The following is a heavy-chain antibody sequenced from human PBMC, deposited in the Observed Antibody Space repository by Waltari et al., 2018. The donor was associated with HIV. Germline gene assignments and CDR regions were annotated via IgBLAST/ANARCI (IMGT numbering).Heavy chain of an antibody. V-gene: IGHV3-23*04. J-gene: IGHJ5*02. CDR1: GFTLSSYA. D-gene: IGHD3-22*01. CDR2: ISGRAGST. Sequence: EVQLVESGGGLVQPGESLRLSCAASGFTLSSYAMSWVRQNPGKGLEGVAVISGRAGSTFYADSVKGRFTISRDNSMNTVYLQMNSRRVEDTAVYYWAKEEAWFYSDSSGYTWGQGTLVTVSS. CDR3: AKEEAWFYSDSSGYT.